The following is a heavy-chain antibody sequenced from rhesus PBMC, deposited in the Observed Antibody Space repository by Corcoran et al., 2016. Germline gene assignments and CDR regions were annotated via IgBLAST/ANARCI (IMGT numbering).Heavy chain of an antibody. CDR2: IYVVSGSN. CDR1: GGSISSYW. D-gene: IGHD6-31*01. J-gene: IGHJ4*01. V-gene: IGHV4-147*01. CDR3: ARYPRTSGWYHFDY. Sequence: QVQLQESGPGVVKPSETLSLTCAVSGGSISSYWWGWIRQPPGKGLEGIGQIYVVSGSNSYTPSLKSRVTISSDTSKNQFSLNLRSVTAADTAVYYCARYPRTSGWYHFDYWGQGVLVTVSS.